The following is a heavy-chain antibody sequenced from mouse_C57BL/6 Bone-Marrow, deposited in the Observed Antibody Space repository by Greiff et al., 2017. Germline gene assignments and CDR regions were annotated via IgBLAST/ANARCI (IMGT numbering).Heavy chain of an antibody. CDR2: INPNNGGT. D-gene: IGHD1-1*01. Sequence: VQLQQSGPELVKPGASVKISCKASGYTFTDYYMNWVKQSHGKSLEWIGDINPNNGGTSYNQKFKGKATLTVDKSSSTAYMELRSLTSEDSAVYYCAILEIITTVVATSYYAMDYWGQGTSVTVSS. V-gene: IGHV1-26*01. CDR1: GYTFTDYY. CDR3: AILEIITTVVATSYYAMDY. J-gene: IGHJ4*01.